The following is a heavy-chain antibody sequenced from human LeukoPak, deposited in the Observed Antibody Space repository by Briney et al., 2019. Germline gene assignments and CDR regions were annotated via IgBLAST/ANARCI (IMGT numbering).Heavy chain of an antibody. CDR1: GFTFSSYW. J-gene: IGHJ4*02. D-gene: IGHD6-6*01. CDR2: IKQDGSKK. V-gene: IGHV3-7*04. CDR3: ARVEYTSSSGISYCDY. Sequence: GGSLRLSCAASGFTFSSYWMRWVRQAPGKGLEWVANIKQDGSKKYYVDSVKGRFTISRDNAKNSLYLQMNSLRADDTAVYYCARVEYTSSSGISYCDYWLQGTLVRVSS.